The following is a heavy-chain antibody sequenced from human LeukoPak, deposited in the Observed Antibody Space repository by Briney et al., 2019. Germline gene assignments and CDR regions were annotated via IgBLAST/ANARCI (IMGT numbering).Heavy chain of an antibody. D-gene: IGHD2-2*01. Sequence: QPGGSLRLSCAASGFTFSSYAMRWVRQAPGKGLEWVSAISGSGGSTYYADSVKGRFTISRDNSKNTLYLQMNSLRAEDTAVYYCAKDEKLSPRLTQKIVVVPAAIDYWGQGTLVTVSS. CDR2: ISGSGGST. V-gene: IGHV3-23*01. CDR3: AKDEKLSPRLTQKIVVVPAAIDY. CDR1: GFTFSSYA. J-gene: IGHJ4*02.